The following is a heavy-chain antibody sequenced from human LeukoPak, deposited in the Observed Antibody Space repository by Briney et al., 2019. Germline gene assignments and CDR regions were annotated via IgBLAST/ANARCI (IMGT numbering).Heavy chain of an antibody. J-gene: IGHJ3*02. Sequence: SETLSLTCTVSGGSINTYYWSWIRQPAGKGLEWIGRMYISGSTKYNPSLKSRVTMSVDTSKNQFSLKLSSVTAADTAVYYCARDGRGVQHPDAFYIWGQGTMVTVSS. D-gene: IGHD3-10*01. V-gene: IGHV4-4*07. CDR3: ARDGRGVQHPDAFYI. CDR2: MYISGST. CDR1: GGSINTYY.